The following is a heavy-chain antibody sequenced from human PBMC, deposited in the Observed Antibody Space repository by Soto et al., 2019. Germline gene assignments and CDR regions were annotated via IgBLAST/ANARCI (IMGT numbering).Heavy chain of an antibody. Sequence: QVPLVQSGAEVKKPGSSVKVSCKASGGTFSSYTISWVRQAPGQGLEWMGRIIPILGIANYAQKFQGRVTITADKSTSTAYMELSSLRSEDTAVYYCARSGSYSNYFDYWGQGTLVTVSS. CDR3: ARSGSYSNYFDY. CDR1: GGTFSSYT. D-gene: IGHD1-26*01. J-gene: IGHJ4*02. CDR2: IIPILGIA. V-gene: IGHV1-69*02.